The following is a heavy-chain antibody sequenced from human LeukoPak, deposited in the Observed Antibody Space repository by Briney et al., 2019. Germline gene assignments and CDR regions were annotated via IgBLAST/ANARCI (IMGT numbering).Heavy chain of an antibody. J-gene: IGHJ3*02. CDR2: IFYTGTT. V-gene: IGHV4-59*11. CDR3: ARDRRLDRLHGLDM. CDR1: GGSIGTHY. D-gene: IGHD4-11*01. Sequence: PSETLSLTCTVSGGSIGTHYWSWIRQPPGKGLEWIGYIFYTGTTNYNPSLKSRVTISVDTSRDQFSLNLRSVTAADTAVYYCARDRRLDRLHGLDMWGQGTMVTVSS.